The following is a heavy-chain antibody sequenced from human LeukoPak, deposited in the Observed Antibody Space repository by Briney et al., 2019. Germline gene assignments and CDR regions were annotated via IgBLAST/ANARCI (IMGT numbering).Heavy chain of an antibody. V-gene: IGHV3-11*01. CDR2: ISSSGSTI. CDR1: GFTFSDYY. Sequence: GGSLRLSCAASGFTFSDYYMSWIRQAPGKGLEWVSYISSSGSTIYYADSVKGRFTISRDNAKNSLYLQMNSLRAEDMALYYCAKGGIVVVGDAFDIWGQGTMVTVSS. CDR3: AKGGIVVVGDAFDI. D-gene: IGHD2-2*01. J-gene: IGHJ3*02.